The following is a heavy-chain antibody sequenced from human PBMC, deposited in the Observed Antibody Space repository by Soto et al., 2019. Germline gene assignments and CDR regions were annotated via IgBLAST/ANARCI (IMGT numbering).Heavy chain of an antibody. CDR2: INAGNGNT. D-gene: IGHD5-18*01. J-gene: IGHJ4*02. Sequence: QVQLVQSGAEVKKPGASVKVSCKASGYTFTSYAMHWVRQAPGQRLEWMGGINAGNGNTKYSQKFQGRVTITRDTSASTAYMELSSLRSEDTAVYYCARYSYGSGTFDYWGQGTLVTVSS. CDR3: ARYSYGSGTFDY. V-gene: IGHV1-3*01. CDR1: GYTFTSYA.